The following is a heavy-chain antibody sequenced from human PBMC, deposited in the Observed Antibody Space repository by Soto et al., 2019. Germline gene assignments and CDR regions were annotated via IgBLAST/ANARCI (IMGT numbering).Heavy chain of an antibody. J-gene: IGHJ5*02. D-gene: IGHD2-8*01. CDR3: ARHLRYCTNGVCYQNWFDP. V-gene: IGHV4-39*01. Sequence: SETLSLTCTVSGGSISSSSYYWGWIRQPPGKGLEWIGSIYYSGSTYYNPSLKSRVTISVDTSKNQFSLKLSSVTAADTAVYYCARHLRYCTNGVCYQNWFDPWGQGTLVTVSS. CDR2: IYYSGST. CDR1: GGSISSSSYY.